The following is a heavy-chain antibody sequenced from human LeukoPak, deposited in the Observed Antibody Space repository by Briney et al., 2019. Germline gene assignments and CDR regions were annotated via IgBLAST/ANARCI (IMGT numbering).Heavy chain of an antibody. CDR2: ISTYNGNT. V-gene: IGHV1-18*01. CDR3: ARAGNYFDGTGYFRH. J-gene: IGHJ4*02. D-gene: IGHD3-22*01. Sequence: ASVKVSCKASGGTFSSYAISWVRQAPGQGLEWMGWISTYNGNTNYAQKLQGRVSMTTDTSTRTAYMELRSLRSDDTAVYYCARAGNYFDGTGYFRHWGQGTLVTVSS. CDR1: GGTFSSYA.